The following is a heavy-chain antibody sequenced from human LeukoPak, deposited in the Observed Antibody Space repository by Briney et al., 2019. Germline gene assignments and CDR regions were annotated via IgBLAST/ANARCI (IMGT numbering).Heavy chain of an antibody. CDR1: GGSFSSGSYY. CDR2: IYYSGST. V-gene: IGHV4-61*01. Sequence: PSETLSLTCTVSGGSFSSGSYYWRWIRQPPGKGLEWIGYIYYSGSTNYNPSLKSRVTISVDTSKNQFSLKLSSVTAADTAVYYCSGQVSYYYGMDVWGKGTTVTVSS. J-gene: IGHJ6*04. CDR3: SGQVSYYYGMDV.